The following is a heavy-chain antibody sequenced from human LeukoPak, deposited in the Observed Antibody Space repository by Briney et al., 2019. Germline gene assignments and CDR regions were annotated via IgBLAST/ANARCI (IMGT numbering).Heavy chain of an antibody. V-gene: IGHV1-18*01. J-gene: IGHJ6*03. Sequence: ASVKVSCKASGYTFTSYGISWVRQAPGQGLEWMGWISAYNGNTNYAQKFQGRVTITADESTSTAYMELSSLRSDDTAVYYCASGLYCSGGSCYQKNYYYYYMDVWGKGTTVTVSS. CDR2: ISAYNGNT. CDR1: GYTFTSYG. CDR3: ASGLYCSGGSCYQKNYYYYYMDV. D-gene: IGHD2-15*01.